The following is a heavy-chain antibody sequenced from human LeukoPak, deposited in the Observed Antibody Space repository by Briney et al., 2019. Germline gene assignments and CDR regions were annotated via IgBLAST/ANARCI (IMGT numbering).Heavy chain of an antibody. CDR2: IIPIFGTA. V-gene: IGHV1-69*05. CDR3: ARDVGGIAARPPNWLDP. CDR1: GGTFSSYA. Sequence: SVKISCKASGGTFSSYAISWVRQAPGQGLEWMGRIIPIFGTANYAQKFQGRVTITTDESTSTAYMELSSLRSEDTAVYYCARDVGGIAARPPNWLDPWGQAALVTVPS. J-gene: IGHJ5*02. D-gene: IGHD6-6*01.